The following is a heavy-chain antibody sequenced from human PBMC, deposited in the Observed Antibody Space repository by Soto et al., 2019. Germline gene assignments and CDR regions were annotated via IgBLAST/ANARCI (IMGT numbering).Heavy chain of an antibody. V-gene: IGHV3-30-3*01. Sequence: GGSLRLSCAASGFTFSSYAMHWVRQAPGKGLEWVAVISYDGSNKYYADSVKGRFTISRDNSKNTLYPQMNSLRAEDTAVYYCARDYTNQPLYGMDVWGQGTTVTVS. CDR3: ARDYTNQPLYGMDV. J-gene: IGHJ6*02. CDR1: GFTFSSYA. D-gene: IGHD4-4*01. CDR2: ISYDGSNK.